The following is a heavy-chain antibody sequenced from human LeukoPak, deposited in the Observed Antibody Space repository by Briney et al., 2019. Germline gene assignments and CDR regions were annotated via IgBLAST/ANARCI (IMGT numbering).Heavy chain of an antibody. Sequence: GGSLRLSCAASGFTFSSYTMNWVRQAPGKGLEWVSSISTSSRYIYYADSVKGRFTISRDNAKTSLYLQMNSLRAEDTAVYYCAPLGVLISGYRAFDIWGQGTMVTVSS. CDR1: GFTFSSYT. V-gene: IGHV3-21*01. J-gene: IGHJ3*02. CDR2: ISTSSRYI. D-gene: IGHD3-3*01. CDR3: APLGVLISGYRAFDI.